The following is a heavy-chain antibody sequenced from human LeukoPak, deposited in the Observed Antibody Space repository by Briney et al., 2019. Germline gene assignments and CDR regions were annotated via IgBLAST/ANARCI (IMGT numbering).Heavy chain of an antibody. Sequence: PGGSLRLSCAASGFTFSSYSMDWVRQAPGMGLEWVASSSSTSSYKYYADSVKGRFTVSRDNAKNSLYLQMSSLRAEDTAVYYCARGVYDILAGYRPYFLDSWGQGTLVTVSS. CDR2: SSSTSSYK. D-gene: IGHD3-9*01. CDR3: ARGVYDILAGYRPYFLDS. J-gene: IGHJ4*02. CDR1: GFTFSSYS. V-gene: IGHV3-21*01.